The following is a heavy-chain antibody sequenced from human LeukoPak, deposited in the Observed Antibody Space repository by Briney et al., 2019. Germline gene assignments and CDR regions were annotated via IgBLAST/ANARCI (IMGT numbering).Heavy chain of an antibody. J-gene: IGHJ4*02. V-gene: IGHV4-34*01. CDR2: INRSGST. D-gene: IGHD2-21*02. CDR3: ARGGFYCGDDCYVDY. Sequence: SETLSLTGAVYGGSLSYYYWSWIRQPPEKGLEWIGEINRSGSTNYNPSLKSRVSISVDTSKNQFSLKLSSVTAADTAVYYCARGGFYCGDDCYVDYWGQGTLVTVSS. CDR1: GGSLSYYY.